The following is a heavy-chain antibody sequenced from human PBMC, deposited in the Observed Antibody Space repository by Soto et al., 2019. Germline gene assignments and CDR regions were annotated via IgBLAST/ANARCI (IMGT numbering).Heavy chain of an antibody. CDR3: AREPATAKPEGVDF. J-gene: IGHJ4*02. CDR2: INPNSGGT. CDR1: GYTFSDYY. D-gene: IGHD1-1*01. V-gene: IGHV1-2*02. Sequence: ASVKVSCKASGYTFSDYYIHWVRQAPGQGLEWMGWINPNSGGTKYAPKFQGGVTMTRDTSITTAYMELSRLRSGDTAVYYCAREPATAKPEGVDFWGQGTLVPVSP.